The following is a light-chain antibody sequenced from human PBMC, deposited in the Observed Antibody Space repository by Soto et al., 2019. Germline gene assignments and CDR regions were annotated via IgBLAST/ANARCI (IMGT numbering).Light chain of an antibody. CDR1: QGIGSY. V-gene: IGKV1-9*01. CDR2: VAS. Sequence: IQLTQSPSSLSASVGDRVTITCRARQGIGSYVAWYQQKPGKAPKLLIYVASTLQRGVPSRFSGSGSGTDFTLTISSLQREDFATYYCQQLHSFPRTFGQGTKLEIK. CDR3: QQLHSFPRT. J-gene: IGKJ2*02.